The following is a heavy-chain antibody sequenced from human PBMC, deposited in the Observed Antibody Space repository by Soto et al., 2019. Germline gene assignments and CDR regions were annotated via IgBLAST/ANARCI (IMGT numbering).Heavy chain of an antibody. J-gene: IGHJ4*02. CDR2: ISGSGGST. Sequence: SGGSLRLSCAASGFTCSSYAMSWVRQAPGKGLEWVSAISGSGGSTYYADSVKGRFTISRDNSKNTLYLQMNSLRAEDTALYYCAKEVRKSSGYYFDYWGQGTLVTVSS. D-gene: IGHD3-3*01. CDR1: GFTCSSYA. V-gene: IGHV3-23*01. CDR3: AKEVRKSSGYYFDY.